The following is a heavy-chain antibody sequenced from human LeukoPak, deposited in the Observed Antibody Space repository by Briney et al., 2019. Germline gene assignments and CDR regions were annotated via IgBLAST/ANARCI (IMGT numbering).Heavy chain of an antibody. CDR2: INHSGST. J-gene: IGHJ6*04. Sequence: SSETLSLTCAVYGGSFSGYYWSWIRQPPGKGLEWIGEINHSGSTNYNPSLKSRVTISVDTSKNQFSLKLSSVTAADTAVYYRARGSYGYYYGMDVWGKGTTVTVSS. V-gene: IGHV4-34*01. CDR3: ARGSYGYYYGMDV. CDR1: GGSFSGYY. D-gene: IGHD5-18*01.